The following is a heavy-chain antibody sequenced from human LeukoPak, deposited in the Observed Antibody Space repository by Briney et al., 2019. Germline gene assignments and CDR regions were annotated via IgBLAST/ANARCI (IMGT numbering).Heavy chain of an antibody. V-gene: IGHV4-59*01. CDR3: ARGSAAAEY. CDR2: IYYSGST. J-gene: IGHJ4*02. D-gene: IGHD2-2*01. Sequence: SETLSLTCTVSGGSISSYYWSWIRQPPGKGLEWIGYIYYSGSTNYNPSLKSRVTISVDTSKNQFSLKLSSVTAADTAVHYCARGSAAAEYWGQGTLVIVSS. CDR1: GGSISSYY.